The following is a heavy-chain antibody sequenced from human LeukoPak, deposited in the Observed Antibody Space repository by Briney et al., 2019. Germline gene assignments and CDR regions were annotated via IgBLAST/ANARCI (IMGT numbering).Heavy chain of an antibody. CDR1: GFTFDDYA. V-gene: IGHV3-23*01. D-gene: IGHD6-19*01. J-gene: IGHJ4*02. Sequence: GGSLRLSCAASGFTFDDYAMHWVRQAPGKGLEWVAGIFGSGGSAHYADSAKGRFTISRDNSKNTVYLQINSLRAEDTAVYYCGKTTTGYSSGQKPAWPVDYWGQGTLVTVSS. CDR3: GKTTTGYSSGQKPAWPVDY. CDR2: IFGSGGSA.